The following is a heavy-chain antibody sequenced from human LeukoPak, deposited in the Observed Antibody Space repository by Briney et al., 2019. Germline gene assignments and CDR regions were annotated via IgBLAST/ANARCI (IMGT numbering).Heavy chain of an antibody. Sequence: GASVKVSCKASGYTFTGYYMHWVRQAPGQGLEWMGWINPNSGGTNYAQKFQGRVTMTRDTSISTAYMELSRLRSDDTAVYYCAREFLDFGGSCYPWGQGTLVTVSS. CDR1: GYTFTGYY. CDR2: INPNSGGT. J-gene: IGHJ5*02. D-gene: IGHD2-15*01. CDR3: AREFLDFGGSCYP. V-gene: IGHV1-2*02.